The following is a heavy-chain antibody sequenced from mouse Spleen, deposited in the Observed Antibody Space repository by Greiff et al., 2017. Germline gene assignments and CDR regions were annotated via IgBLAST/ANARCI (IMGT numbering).Heavy chain of an antibody. V-gene: IGHV5-9*01. CDR1: GFTFSSYA. D-gene: IGHD1-1*02. CDR3: ARDYGDYLDY. J-gene: IGHJ2*01. CDR2: ISSGGGNT. Sequence: EVKLVESGGGLVKPGGSLKLSCAASGFTFSSYAMSWVRQTPEKRLEWVAYISSGGGNTYYPDSVKGRFTISRDNAKNTLYLQMSSLRSEDTALYYCARDYGDYLDYWGQGTTLTVSS.